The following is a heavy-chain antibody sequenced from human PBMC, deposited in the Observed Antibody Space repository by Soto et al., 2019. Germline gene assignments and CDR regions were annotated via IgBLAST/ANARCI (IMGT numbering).Heavy chain of an antibody. J-gene: IGHJ3*01. D-gene: IGHD3-10*01. CDR3: ARVWGGAFDF. CDR2: IYYSGST. Sequence: QVQLQESGPGLVKPSETLSLTCTVSGGSISSYYWSWIRQPPGKGLEWIGYIYYSGSTNYNPSLXSXVXIXXDTSKHQFSLKLSSVTAADTAVYYCARVWGGAFDFWGQGTMVTVSS. CDR1: GGSISSYY. V-gene: IGHV4-59*01.